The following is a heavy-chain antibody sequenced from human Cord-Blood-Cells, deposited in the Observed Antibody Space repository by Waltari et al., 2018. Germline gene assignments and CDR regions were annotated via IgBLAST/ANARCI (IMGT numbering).Heavy chain of an antibody. V-gene: IGHV4-34*01. CDR3: ARISSWYFFFFAFDI. CDR2: INHSGST. J-gene: IGHJ3*02. Sequence: QVQLQQWGAGLLKPSETLSLTCAVYGGSFSGSYWSWIRQPPGKGLEWIGEINHSGSTNYNQALKSRVTIAVDTSKSQFSLRLNSLTAADPAVYYCARISSWYFFFFAFDIWGQGTMVTVSS. D-gene: IGHD6-13*01. CDR1: GGSFSGSY.